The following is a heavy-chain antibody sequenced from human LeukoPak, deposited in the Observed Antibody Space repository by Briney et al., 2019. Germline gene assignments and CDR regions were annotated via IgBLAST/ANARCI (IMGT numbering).Heavy chain of an antibody. CDR3: ARGGVHPGNWFDP. V-gene: IGHV3-30*04. CDR2: ISYDGSNK. D-gene: IGHD1-26*01. CDR1: GFTFSSYA. J-gene: IGHJ5*02. Sequence: GGSLRLSCAAYGFTFSSYAMHWVRQAPGKGLEWVAVISYDGSNKYYADSVKGRFTISRDNSKNTLYLQMNSLRAEDTAVYYCARGGVHPGNWFDPWGQGTLVTVSS.